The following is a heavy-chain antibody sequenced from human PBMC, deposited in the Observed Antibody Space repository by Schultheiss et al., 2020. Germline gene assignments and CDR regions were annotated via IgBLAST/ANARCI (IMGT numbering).Heavy chain of an antibody. CDR1: GFTFSSYS. D-gene: IGHD5-12*01. Sequence: GESLRLSCAASGFTFSSYSMNWVRQAPGKGLEWVSSISSSSSYIYYADSVKGRFTISRDNAKNSLYLQMNSLRAEDTAVYYCARGMVATPGLVDYWGQGTLVTVSS. V-gene: IGHV3-21*01. CDR2: ISSSSSYI. J-gene: IGHJ4*02. CDR3: ARGMVATPGLVDY.